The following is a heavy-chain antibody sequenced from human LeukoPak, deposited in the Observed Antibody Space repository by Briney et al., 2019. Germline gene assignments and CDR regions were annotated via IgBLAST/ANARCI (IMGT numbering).Heavy chain of an antibody. CDR3: ARDWGYDYSFDP. J-gene: IGHJ5*02. Sequence: PSETLSLTCTVSGGSISSSSYYWGWIRQPPGKGLEWIGSIYYSGSTYYNPSLKSRVTISVDTSKNQFSLKLSSVTAADTAVYYCARDWGYDYSFDPWGQGTLVTVSS. D-gene: IGHD3-3*01. CDR2: IYYSGST. CDR1: GGSISSSSYY. V-gene: IGHV4-39*02.